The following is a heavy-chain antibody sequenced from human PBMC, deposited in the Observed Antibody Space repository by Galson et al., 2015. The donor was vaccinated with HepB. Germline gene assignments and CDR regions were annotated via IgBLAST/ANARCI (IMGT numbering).Heavy chain of an antibody. D-gene: IGHD3-22*01. CDR3: ATNYYDSSGSLIAPYYYYYYYMDV. Sequence: SLRLSCAASGFTFSGYAISWVRQAPGKGLEWVSSIGDIGGHTNYADSVKGRFTISRVNSKNTLYLQMNNLRAGDTAVYYCATNYYDSSGSLIAPYYYYYYYMDVWGKGTAVTVSS. CDR1: GFTFSGYA. J-gene: IGHJ6*03. CDR2: IGDIGGHT. V-gene: IGHV3-23*01.